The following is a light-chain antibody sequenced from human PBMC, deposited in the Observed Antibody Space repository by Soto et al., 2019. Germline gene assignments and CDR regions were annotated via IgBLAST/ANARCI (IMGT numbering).Light chain of an antibody. CDR2: GPS. V-gene: IGLV1-40*01. J-gene: IGLJ2*01. Sequence: QSVLTQPPSVSGAPGQRVTISCTGSSSNIGAGYDVHWYQQFPGTAPKLLIYGPSNRPSGVPDRFSASQSGTSASLAITGFQAEDEADYYCQSYDSSLSVVVFGGGTKLTVL. CDR1: SSNIGAGYD. CDR3: QSYDSSLSVVV.